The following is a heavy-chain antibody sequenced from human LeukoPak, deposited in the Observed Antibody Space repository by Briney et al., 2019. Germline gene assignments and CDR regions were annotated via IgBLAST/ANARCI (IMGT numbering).Heavy chain of an antibody. V-gene: IGHV4-34*01. CDR1: GGSISSYY. CDR3: ASRHGWFDP. J-gene: IGHJ5*02. CDR2: INHSGST. Sequence: SETLSLTCTVSGGSISSYYWSWIRQPPGKGLEWIGEINHSGSTNYNPSLKSRVTISVDTSKNQFSLKLSSVTAADTAVYYCASRHGWFDPWGQGTLVTVSS.